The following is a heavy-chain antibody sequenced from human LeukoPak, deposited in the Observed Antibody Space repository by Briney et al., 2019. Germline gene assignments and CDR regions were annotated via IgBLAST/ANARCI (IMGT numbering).Heavy chain of an antibody. CDR1: GXTFSSYW. D-gene: IGHD3-16*02. J-gene: IGHJ4*02. CDR3: ARSDRAKGFDY. V-gene: IGHV3-74*01. Sequence: GGSLRLSCAASGXTFSSYWMHWVRQAPGKGQVWVSRINSDGSSTSYADSVKGRFTISRDNAKNTLYLQMNSLRAEDTAVYYCARSDRAKGFDYWGQGTLVTVSS. CDR2: INSDGSST.